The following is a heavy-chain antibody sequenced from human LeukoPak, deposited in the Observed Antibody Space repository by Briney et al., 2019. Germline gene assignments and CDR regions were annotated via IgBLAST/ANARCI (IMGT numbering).Heavy chain of an antibody. D-gene: IGHD4-17*01. J-gene: IGHJ5*02. CDR2: VSHSGPT. CDR1: GGSVSSGNYY. Sequence: SETLSLTCPVSGGSVSSGNYYWSWIRQHPGKGLEWIGYVSHSGPTDINPSLKSRATIAVDTSTNQFSLRLTSVTAADTAIYYCARDTRLRGTNWFDPWGQGTLVTVSS. CDR3: ARDTRLRGTNWFDP. V-gene: IGHV4-31*03.